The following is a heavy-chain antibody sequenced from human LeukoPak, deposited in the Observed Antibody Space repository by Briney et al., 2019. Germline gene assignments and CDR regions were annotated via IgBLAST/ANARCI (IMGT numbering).Heavy chain of an antibody. CDR2: ISSSGSTI. CDR1: GFTFSIYE. J-gene: IGHJ6*02. Sequence: GRTLRLSCAASGFTFSIYEMNWVRQAPGKGLEKVLYISSSGSTIYYGNSVKGRFTISRANAKNALYLQMTSLRAGDTAVYYCARDSMGRHDYGDSEPYYYYYGTDVWGQGTTVTVSS. CDR3: ARDSMGRHDYGDSEPYYYYYGTDV. V-gene: IGHV3-48*03. D-gene: IGHD4-17*01.